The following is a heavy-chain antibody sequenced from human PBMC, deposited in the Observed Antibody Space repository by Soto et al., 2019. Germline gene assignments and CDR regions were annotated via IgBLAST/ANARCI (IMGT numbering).Heavy chain of an antibody. CDR1: GFTFSSYG. CDR3: ARDEGAAGTLDY. V-gene: IGHV3-33*01. D-gene: IGHD6-13*01. J-gene: IGHJ4*02. CDR2: IWYDGSNK. Sequence: QVQLVESGGGVVHPGRSLRLSCAASGFTFSSYGMHWVRQAPGKGLEWVAVIWYDGSNKYYADSVKGRFTISRDNSKNTLYLQMNSLRAEDTAVYYCARDEGAAGTLDYWGQGTLVTVSS.